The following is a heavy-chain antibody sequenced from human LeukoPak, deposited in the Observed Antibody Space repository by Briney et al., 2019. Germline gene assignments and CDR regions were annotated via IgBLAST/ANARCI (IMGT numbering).Heavy chain of an antibody. V-gene: IGHV3-30-3*01. Sequence: PGRSLRLSCVGSGFTISSYTMHWVRQAPGKGLEWVALVSYDGSNNYYAHSVKGRFTISRDNSKNRLYLQMNSLRAEDTAVYYCARSPHNWNGEDYYYYMDVWGKGTTVTVSS. D-gene: IGHD1-1*01. CDR2: VSYDGSNN. CDR1: GFTISSYT. CDR3: ARSPHNWNGEDYYYYMDV. J-gene: IGHJ6*03.